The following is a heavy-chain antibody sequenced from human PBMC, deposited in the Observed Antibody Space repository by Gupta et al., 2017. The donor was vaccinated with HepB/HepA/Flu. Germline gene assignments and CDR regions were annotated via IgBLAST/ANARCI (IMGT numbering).Heavy chain of an antibody. CDR3: ARLLWFGESTGFDP. CDR1: GFIFSGYW. D-gene: IGHD3-10*01. V-gene: IGHV3-7*01. Sequence: EVQLVESGGGLVQPGGSLRLSCAASGFIFSGYWMSWVRQAPGKGLEWVANIRQDGGEIYYVDSVKDRFTISRDNAKNSLYLQMNSLSAEDTAVYYCARLLWFGESTGFDPWGQGTLVTVSS. CDR2: IRQDGGEI. J-gene: IGHJ5*02.